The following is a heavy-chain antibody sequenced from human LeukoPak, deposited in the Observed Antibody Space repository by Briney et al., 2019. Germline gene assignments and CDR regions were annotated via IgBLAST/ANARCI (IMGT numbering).Heavy chain of an antibody. J-gene: IGHJ4*02. CDR1: GYSISSGFY. V-gene: IGHV4-38-2*02. D-gene: IGHD3-16*01. CDR2: LYHSGST. CDR3: SRVSLGGPRRSFDY. Sequence: SETLSLTCTVSGYSISSGFYWGCIRQPPGKGLEWIGSLYHSGSTYYSTSLKSRITISLDTSKNQFFLKLSSVTAADTAVYYCSRVSLGGPRRSFDYWGQGTLVTVSS.